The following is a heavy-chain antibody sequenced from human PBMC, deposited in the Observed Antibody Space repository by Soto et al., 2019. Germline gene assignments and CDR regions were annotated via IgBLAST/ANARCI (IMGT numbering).Heavy chain of an antibody. Sequence: GGSLRLSCAASEFTFSSYWMSWVRQAPGKGLEWVANIKHDGSGKYYVDSVKGRFTISRDNAKNSLYLQMNSLRADDTAVYYCARFLKGGFDCWGQGTLVTVSS. CDR3: ARFLKGGFDC. D-gene: IGHD3-16*01. CDR1: EFTFSSYW. J-gene: IGHJ4*02. CDR2: IKHDGSGK. V-gene: IGHV3-7*05.